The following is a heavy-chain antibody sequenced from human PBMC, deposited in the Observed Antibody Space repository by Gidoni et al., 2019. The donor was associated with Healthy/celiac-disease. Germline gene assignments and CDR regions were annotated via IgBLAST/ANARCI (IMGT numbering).Heavy chain of an antibody. CDR3: ASRDGVPGDYYMDV. CDR1: GGTFSSYA. Sequence: QVQLVQSGAEVKKPGSSGKVSCKASGGTFSSYAISWVRQAPGQGLEWRGGLIPIFGTANYAQKFKGRVTITADKSTSTAYMELSSLRSEDTAVYYGASRDGVPGDYYMDVWGKGTTVTVSS. D-gene: IGHD2-2*01. CDR2: LIPIFGTA. V-gene: IGHV1-69*06. J-gene: IGHJ6*03.